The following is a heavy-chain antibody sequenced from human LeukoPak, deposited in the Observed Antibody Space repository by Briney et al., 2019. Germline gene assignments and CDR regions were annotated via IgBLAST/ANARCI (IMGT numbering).Heavy chain of an antibody. V-gene: IGHV4-34*01. Sequence: PSETLSLTCAVYGGSFSGYYWSWIRQPPGKGLEWIGEINHSGSTNYNPSLKSRVTISVDTSKNQFSLKLSSVTAADTAVYYCARGGVYGDYRIDYWGQGTLVTVSS. D-gene: IGHD4-17*01. CDR3: ARGGVYGDYRIDY. J-gene: IGHJ4*02. CDR1: GGSFSGYY. CDR2: INHSGST.